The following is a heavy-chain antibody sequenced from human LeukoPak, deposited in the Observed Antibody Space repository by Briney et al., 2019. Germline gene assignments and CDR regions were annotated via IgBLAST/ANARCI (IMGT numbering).Heavy chain of an antibody. Sequence: SETLSLTCTVSGGSISTYYWSWIREPAGKGREWIGRIYTSGTTSYNPSLKSRVTMSADTSKNQFSLKLSSVTAADTAVYYCATSSTMTKVTPFDYWGQGTLVTVSS. V-gene: IGHV4-4*07. D-gene: IGHD4-17*01. CDR2: IYTSGTT. CDR1: GGSISTYY. J-gene: IGHJ4*02. CDR3: ATSSTMTKVTPFDY.